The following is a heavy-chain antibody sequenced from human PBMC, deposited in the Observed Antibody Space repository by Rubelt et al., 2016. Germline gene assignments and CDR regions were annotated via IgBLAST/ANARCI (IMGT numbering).Heavy chain of an antibody. CDR3: ARGIRAILYYGMDV. V-gene: IGHV4-34*01. CDR2: INHSGST. D-gene: IGHD3-3*02. Sequence: QVQQQQWGAGLLKPSETLSLTCAVYGGSFSGYYWSWIRQPPGKGLEWIGDINHSGSTNSNPSLKSRVTISVDTSKNQFSRKLSSVTAAETAVYYCARGIRAILYYGMDVWGQGTTVTGSS. CDR1: GGSFSGYY. J-gene: IGHJ6*02.